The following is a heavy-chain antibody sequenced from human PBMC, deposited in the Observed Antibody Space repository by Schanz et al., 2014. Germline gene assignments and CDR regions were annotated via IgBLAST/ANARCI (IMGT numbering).Heavy chain of an antibody. Sequence: DVHLMESGGGLVKPGGSLRLSCAPSGFTFSSFTMNWVRQAPGKGLEWVSSIDTSGHFVYYADSVKGRFTISRDNTKKSLSLQMDSRRAEDTAVYYCARDALAQPGKYNSPWFDFDLWGQGAPVIVSS. J-gene: IGHJ4*02. V-gene: IGHV3-21*01. CDR2: IDTSGHFV. D-gene: IGHD6-19*01. CDR3: ARDALAQPGKYNSPWFDFDL. CDR1: GFTFSSFT.